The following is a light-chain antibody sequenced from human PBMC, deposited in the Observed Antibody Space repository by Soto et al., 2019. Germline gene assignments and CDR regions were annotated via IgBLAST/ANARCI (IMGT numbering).Light chain of an antibody. J-gene: IGKJ4*01. Sequence: DIVLTQSPATLSLSPGERATLSCRASQSVSRYLAWYQQKPRQAPRLLIYDASNRATGIPARFSGSGSGTDFTLTISSLEPEDFAVYYCQQRSDWPSTFGGGTKVEI. CDR3: QQRSDWPST. CDR2: DAS. V-gene: IGKV3-11*01. CDR1: QSVSRY.